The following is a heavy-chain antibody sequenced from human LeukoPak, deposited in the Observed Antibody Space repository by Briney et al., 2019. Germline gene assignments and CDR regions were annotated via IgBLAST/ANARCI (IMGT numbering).Heavy chain of an antibody. Sequence: GESLKISCKGSGYTFISYWIGWVRQMPEKGLEWMGIIYPGDSDTRYSPSFQGQVTISVDRSISTAYLQWSSLKASDTAMYYCATSQRVVTRGIFDIWGQGTMVTVSS. CDR1: GYTFISYW. V-gene: IGHV5-51*01. D-gene: IGHD2-21*02. CDR2: IYPGDSDT. CDR3: ATSQRVVTRGIFDI. J-gene: IGHJ3*02.